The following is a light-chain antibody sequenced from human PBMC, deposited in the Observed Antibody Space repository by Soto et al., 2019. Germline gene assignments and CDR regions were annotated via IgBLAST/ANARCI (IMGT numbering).Light chain of an antibody. Sequence: EIVMTQSPATLSVSPGERATLSCRASQSVSSNLAWYQQKPGQAPRLLIYDASTRATGIPASFSGSGSGTEFTLTISSLQSEDFIIYYCQQYNNWPLTFGQGTRLEIK. J-gene: IGKJ5*01. V-gene: IGKV3-15*01. CDR3: QQYNNWPLT. CDR1: QSVSSN. CDR2: DAS.